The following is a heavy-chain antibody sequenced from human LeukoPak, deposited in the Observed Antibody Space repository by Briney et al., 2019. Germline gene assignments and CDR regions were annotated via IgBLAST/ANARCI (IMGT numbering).Heavy chain of an antibody. D-gene: IGHD6-13*01. V-gene: IGHV3-66*01. J-gene: IGHJ6*02. Sequence: GGSLRLSCAASGFTVSSNYMSWVRQAPGKGLEWVSVIYSGGSTYYADSAKGRFTISRDNSKNTLYLQMNSLRAEDTPVYYCATTGDIAAAGILSYYYYGMDVWGQGTTVTVSS. CDR1: GFTVSSNY. CDR3: ATTGDIAAAGILSYYYYGMDV. CDR2: IYSGGST.